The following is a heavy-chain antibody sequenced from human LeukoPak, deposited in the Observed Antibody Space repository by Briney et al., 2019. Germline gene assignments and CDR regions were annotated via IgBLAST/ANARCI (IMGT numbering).Heavy chain of an antibody. J-gene: IGHJ6*03. CDR3: ARIQAGVGYYYMDV. V-gene: IGHV4-4*02. CDR1: GGSISSSNW. CDR2: IYHSGST. Sequence: SETLSLTCAVSGGSISSSNWWSWVRQPPGKGLEWIGEIYHSGSTNYNPSLKSRVTISVDKSKNQFSLKLSSVTAADTAVYYCARIQAGVGYYYMDVWGKGTTVTVSS. D-gene: IGHD5-18*01.